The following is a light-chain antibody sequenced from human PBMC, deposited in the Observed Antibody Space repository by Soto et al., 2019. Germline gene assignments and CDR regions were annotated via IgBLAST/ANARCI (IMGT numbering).Light chain of an antibody. Sequence: SYELTQSPSVSLAPGETARISCEGNNIGDKLVHWYQQRPGQAPVLVIYFDSERPSGIPERFSGSNSGNTATLIITRVEAGDEADYYCQLWDVGSDHYVFGSGTKRTVL. V-gene: IGLV3-21*04. CDR1: NIGDKL. J-gene: IGLJ1*01. CDR3: QLWDVGSDHYV. CDR2: FDS.